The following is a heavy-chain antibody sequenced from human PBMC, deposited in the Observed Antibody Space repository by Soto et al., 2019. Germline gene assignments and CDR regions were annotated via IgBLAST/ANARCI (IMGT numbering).Heavy chain of an antibody. J-gene: IGHJ3*02. Sequence: GGSLRLSCATSGFTFNRYAMSWVRQAPGQGLEWVSVIYSGGSTYYADSVKGRFTISRDNSKNTLYLQMNSLRAEDTAVYYCARGLYEDAFDIWGQGTMVTVSS. CDR1: GFTFNRYA. V-gene: IGHV3-53*01. D-gene: IGHD3-10*01. CDR3: ARGLYEDAFDI. CDR2: IYSGGST.